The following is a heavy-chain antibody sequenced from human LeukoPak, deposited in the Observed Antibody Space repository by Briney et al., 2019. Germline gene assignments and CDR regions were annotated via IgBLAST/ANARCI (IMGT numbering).Heavy chain of an antibody. CDR1: GGSFSGYY. CDR3: ARGSAAADLDY. J-gene: IGHJ4*02. Sequence: PSETLSLTCAVYGGSFSGYYWSWIRQPPGKGLEWIGEINHSGNTNYNPSLKSRVTISVDTSKNQFSLKLSSVTAADTAVYYCARGSAAADLDYWGQGTLVTVSS. D-gene: IGHD6-13*01. CDR2: INHSGNT. V-gene: IGHV4-34*01.